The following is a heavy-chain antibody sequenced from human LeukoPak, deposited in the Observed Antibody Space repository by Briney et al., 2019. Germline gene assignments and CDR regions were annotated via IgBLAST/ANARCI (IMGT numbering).Heavy chain of an antibody. V-gene: IGHV4-59*01. CDR2: IYYSGST. J-gene: IGHJ3*02. CDR1: GGSISSYY. CDR3: ARDRRDYYDSSGRKAFDI. D-gene: IGHD3-22*01. Sequence: SETLSLTCTVSGGSISSYYWSWIRQPPGKGLEWIGYIYYSGSTNYNPSLKSRVTISVDTSKNQFSLKLSSVTAADTAVYYCARDRRDYYDSSGRKAFDIWGQGTMVTVSS.